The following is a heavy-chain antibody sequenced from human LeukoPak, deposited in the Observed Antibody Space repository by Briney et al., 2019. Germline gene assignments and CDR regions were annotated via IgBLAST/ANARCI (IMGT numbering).Heavy chain of an antibody. J-gene: IGHJ4*02. Sequence: PGRSLRLSCAASGFTFSSYGMHWVRQAPGKGLEWVAVIWYDGSNKYYADSVKGRFTISRDNSKNTLYLQMNSLRAEVTAVYYCARAASGSFDYWGQGTLVTVSS. CDR1: GFTFSSYG. D-gene: IGHD6-25*01. V-gene: IGHV3-33*01. CDR2: IWYDGSNK. CDR3: ARAASGSFDY.